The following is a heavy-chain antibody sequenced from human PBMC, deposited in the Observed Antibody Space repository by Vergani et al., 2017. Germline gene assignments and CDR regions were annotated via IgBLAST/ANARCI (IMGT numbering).Heavy chain of an antibody. CDR1: GASIRSSNYY. D-gene: IGHD6-19*01. CDR3: ARHSXVEWLVKLGWIDP. V-gene: IGHV4-39*01. Sequence: QLQLQESGPGLVKPSATLCLTCSVSGASIRSSNYYWGWIRQPPGKGLEWIASIYYSGSTYYNPSLKSRVTISVDTSKNQFPLKLSSVTAADTAVYFCARHSXVEWLVKLGWIDPWGQGILVTVSS. J-gene: IGHJ5*02. CDR2: IYYSGST.